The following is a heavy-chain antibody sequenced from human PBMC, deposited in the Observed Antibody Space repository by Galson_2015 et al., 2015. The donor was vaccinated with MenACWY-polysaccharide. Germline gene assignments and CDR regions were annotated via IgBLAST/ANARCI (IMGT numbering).Heavy chain of an antibody. J-gene: IGHJ4*02. Sequence: VKVSCKASGYSFHNYGFTWVRQAPGQGLEWMGWISPYNANTNYAQKLQGRVTMTTDTSTRTAYMELRNLRSDDTAVYYCARGGGTGYSNRFDYWGQGILVTVSS. D-gene: IGHD4-11*01. CDR2: ISPYNANT. CDR3: ARGGGTGYSNRFDY. CDR1: GYSFHNYG. V-gene: IGHV1-18*01.